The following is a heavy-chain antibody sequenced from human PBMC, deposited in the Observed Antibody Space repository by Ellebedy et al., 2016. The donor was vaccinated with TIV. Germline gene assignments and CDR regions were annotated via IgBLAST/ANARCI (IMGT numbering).Heavy chain of an antibody. CDR2: ISTSATST. Sequence: GGSLRLSCAASGFTFSTSAMSRVRQAPGKGLEWVASISTSATSTYYADSVKGRFTISRDNSKNTLYLQVDSLRAEDTAVYYCAKGDGAWRFGSWGQGAQVTVSS. J-gene: IGHJ4*02. D-gene: IGHD2-21*02. CDR1: GFTFSTSA. CDR3: AKGDGAWRFGS. V-gene: IGHV3-23*01.